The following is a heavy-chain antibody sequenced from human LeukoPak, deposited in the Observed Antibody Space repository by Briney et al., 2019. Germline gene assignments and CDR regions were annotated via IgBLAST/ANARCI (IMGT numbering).Heavy chain of an antibody. Sequence: KNGESLKISCKGPGYSFTSYWIGWVRQMPGKGLEWMGIIYPGDSDTRYSPSFQGQVTISADKSISTAYLQWSSLKASDTAMYYCARQDCSSTSCSSYDCWGQGTLVTVSS. CDR1: GYSFTSYW. J-gene: IGHJ4*02. CDR3: ARQDCSSTSCSSYDC. D-gene: IGHD2-2*01. V-gene: IGHV5-51*01. CDR2: IYPGDSDT.